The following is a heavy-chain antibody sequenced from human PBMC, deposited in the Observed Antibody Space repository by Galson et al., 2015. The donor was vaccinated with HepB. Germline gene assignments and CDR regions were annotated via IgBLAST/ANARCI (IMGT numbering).Heavy chain of an antibody. D-gene: IGHD3-10*01. CDR1: GIGFDSYA. CDR3: AYGSGSYFLDN. Sequence: SLRLSCATSGIGFDSYAMHWVRQAPGKGLEWMAVISYDGGTTFHADSVKGRFTISRDNSGKTLYLQMNSLRSDDTAIYYCAYGSGSYFLDNWGQGTLVTVSS. V-gene: IGHV3-30*14. J-gene: IGHJ4*02. CDR2: ISYDGGTT.